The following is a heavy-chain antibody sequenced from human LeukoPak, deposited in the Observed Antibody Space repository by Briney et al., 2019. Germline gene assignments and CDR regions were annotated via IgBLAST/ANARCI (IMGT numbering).Heavy chain of an antibody. CDR2: ISSSSSYI. CDR1: GFSFDDYA. CDR3: ARDLDSGSYWGY. Sequence: GGSLRLSCAASGFSFDDYAMHWVRQAPGKGLEWVSSISSSSSYIYYADSVKGRFTISRDNAKNSLYLQMNSLRAEDTAVYYCARDLDSGSYWGYWGQGTLVTVSS. J-gene: IGHJ4*02. D-gene: IGHD1-26*01. V-gene: IGHV3-21*01.